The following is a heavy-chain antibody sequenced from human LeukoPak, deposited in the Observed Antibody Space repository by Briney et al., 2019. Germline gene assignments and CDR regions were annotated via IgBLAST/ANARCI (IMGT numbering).Heavy chain of an antibody. Sequence: SETLSLTCTVSGGSISSSSYYWGWIRQPPGKGLEWIGSIYYSGSTYYNPSLKSRVTISVDTSKNQFSLKLSSVAAADTAVYYCAREPYCSGGSCPFDPWGQGTLVTVSS. V-gene: IGHV4-39*07. CDR3: AREPYCSGGSCPFDP. CDR1: GGSISSSSYY. J-gene: IGHJ5*02. CDR2: IYYSGST. D-gene: IGHD2-15*01.